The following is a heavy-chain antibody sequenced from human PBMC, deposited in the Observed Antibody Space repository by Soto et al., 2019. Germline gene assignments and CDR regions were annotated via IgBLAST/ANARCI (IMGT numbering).Heavy chain of an antibody. V-gene: IGHV4-34*01. CDR2: INHSGST. D-gene: IGHD6-13*01. CDR1: GGSFSGYY. J-gene: IGHJ6*02. CDR3: ARASSSWYYYYGMDV. Sequence: SETLSLTCAVYGGSFSGYYWSWIRQPPGKGLEWIGEINHSGSTNYNPSLKSRVTISVDTSKNQFSLKLSSVTAADTAVYYCARASSSWYYYYGMDVWGQGTTVTVSS.